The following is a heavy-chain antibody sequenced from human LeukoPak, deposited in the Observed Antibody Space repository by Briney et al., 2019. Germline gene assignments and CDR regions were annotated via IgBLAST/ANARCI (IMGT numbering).Heavy chain of an antibody. J-gene: IGHJ4*02. CDR3: ARAVTSTEGY. CDR1: GFTFSSYA. Sequence: GGSLRLSCAASGFTFSSYAMSWVRQAPGKGLEWVASINEDGSRKHYVDSVKGRFTISRDNAQKSVYLEMNSLRAEDTAVYYCARAVTSTEGYWGQGTLVTVSS. D-gene: IGHD4-17*01. V-gene: IGHV3-7*03. CDR2: INEDGSRK.